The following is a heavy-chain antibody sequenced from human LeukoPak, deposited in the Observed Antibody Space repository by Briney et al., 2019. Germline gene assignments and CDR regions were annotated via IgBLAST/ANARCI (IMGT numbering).Heavy chain of an antibody. Sequence: GGSLRLSCAASGFTVNSNYMSWVRQAPGKGLECVSVIYSDATTYYADSVKGRFTISRDNSKNTVYLQMNSLRADDTAVYFCARAREMGTTTGVAYWGQGTLVTLSS. V-gene: IGHV3-53*01. J-gene: IGHJ4*02. CDR3: ARAREMGTTTGVAY. CDR2: IYSDATT. CDR1: GFTVNSNY. D-gene: IGHD1-26*01.